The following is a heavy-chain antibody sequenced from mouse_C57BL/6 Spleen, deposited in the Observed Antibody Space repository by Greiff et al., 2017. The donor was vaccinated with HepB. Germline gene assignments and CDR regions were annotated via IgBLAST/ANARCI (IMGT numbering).Heavy chain of an antibody. CDR2: IDPENGDT. Sequence: VQLQQSGAELVRPGASVKLSCTASGFNIKDDYMHWVKQRPEQGLEWIGWIDPENGDTEYASKFHGKATITADTSSNTAYLQLSSLTSEDTAVYYCTTPTGTNFDYWGQGTTLTVSS. CDR1: GFNIKDDY. V-gene: IGHV14-4*01. J-gene: IGHJ2*01. D-gene: IGHD4-1*02. CDR3: TTPTGTNFDY.